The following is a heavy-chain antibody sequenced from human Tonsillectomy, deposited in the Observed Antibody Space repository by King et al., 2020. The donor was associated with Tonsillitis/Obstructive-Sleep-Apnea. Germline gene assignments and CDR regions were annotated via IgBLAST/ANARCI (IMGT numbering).Heavy chain of an antibody. V-gene: IGHV3-9*01. Sequence: EVQLVESGGGLVQPGRSLRLSCAASGFTFDDYAMHWVRQAPGKGLEWVSSISWNSGSIGYADSVKGRFTISRDNAKNSLYLQMKSLRAEDTGLYYWSKDKWETPRFSYIDVWGKGTTVTVSS. CDR3: SKDKWETPRFSYIDV. J-gene: IGHJ6*03. D-gene: IGHD1-26*01. CDR2: ISWNSGSI. CDR1: GFTFDDYA.